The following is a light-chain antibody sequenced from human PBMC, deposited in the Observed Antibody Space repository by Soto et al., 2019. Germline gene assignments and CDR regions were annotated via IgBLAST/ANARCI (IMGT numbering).Light chain of an antibody. CDR2: DNN. CDR3: GTWDSSLSAGKV. CDR1: SSNIGNNY. J-gene: IGLJ2*01. V-gene: IGLV1-51*01. Sequence: QSVLTQPPSVSAAPGQKVTISCSGSSSNIGNNYVSWYQQLPGTAPKLLIYDNNKRPSGIPDRFSGSKSGTSATLGITGLKPGDEADYYCGTWDSSLSAGKVFGGGTKLTVL.